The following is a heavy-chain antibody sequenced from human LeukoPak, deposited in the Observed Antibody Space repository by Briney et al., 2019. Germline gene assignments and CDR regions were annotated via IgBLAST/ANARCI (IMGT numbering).Heavy chain of an antibody. CDR2: IKQDGSEK. J-gene: IGHJ4*02. V-gene: IGHV3-7*01. Sequence: PGGSLRLSCAASGFTFSSYWMSWVRQAPGKGLEWVANIKQDGSEKYYVDSVKGRFTISRDNAKNSLYLQMNSLRAEDTAVYYCARSGGRYCSSTSCNRDYWGQGTLVTVSS. CDR1: GFTFSSYW. D-gene: IGHD2-2*01. CDR3: ARSGGRYCSSTSCNRDY.